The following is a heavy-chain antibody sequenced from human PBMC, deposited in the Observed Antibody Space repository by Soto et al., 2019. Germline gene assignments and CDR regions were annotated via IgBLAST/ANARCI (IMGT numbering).Heavy chain of an antibody. V-gene: IGHV1-24*01. CDR2: FDPEDGET. CDR3: ATGGSGWYSWFDP. J-gene: IGHJ5*02. D-gene: IGHD6-19*01. Sequence: GASVKVSCKVSGYTLTELSMHWVRQAPGKGLEWMGGFDPEDGETIYAQKFQGRVTMTEDTSTDTAYMELSSLRSEDTAGYYCATGGSGWYSWFDPWGQGTLVTVSS. CDR1: GYTLTELS.